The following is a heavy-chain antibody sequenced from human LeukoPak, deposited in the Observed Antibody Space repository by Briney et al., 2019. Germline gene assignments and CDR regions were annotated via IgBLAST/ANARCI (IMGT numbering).Heavy chain of an antibody. Sequence: PGGSLRLSCTASGSTLRNNIMTWVRQAPGKGLEWVSSLSFIDDSTYYADSVKGRFTISRDTSNNTLFLEMDSLRAEDTGVYYCGREGYTSGYAGAFDTWGQGTMVTVSS. V-gene: IGHV3-23*01. CDR2: LSFIDDST. CDR3: GREGYTSGYAGAFDT. D-gene: IGHD2-2*01. CDR1: GSTLRNNI. J-gene: IGHJ3*02.